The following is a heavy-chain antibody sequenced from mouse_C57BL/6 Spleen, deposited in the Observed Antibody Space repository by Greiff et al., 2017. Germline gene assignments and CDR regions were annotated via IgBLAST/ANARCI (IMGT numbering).Heavy chain of an antibody. V-gene: IGHV1-69*01. CDR1: GYTFTSYW. CDR2: IDPSDSYT. D-gene: IGHD3-3*01. CDR3: ARWGWVYYYAMDY. J-gene: IGHJ4*01. Sequence: QVQLKQPGAELVMPGASVKLSCKASGYTFTSYWMHWVKQRPGQGLEWIGEIDPSDSYTNYNQKFKGKSTLTVDKSSSTAYMQLSSLTSEDSAVYYCARWGWVYYYAMDYWGQGTSVTVSS.